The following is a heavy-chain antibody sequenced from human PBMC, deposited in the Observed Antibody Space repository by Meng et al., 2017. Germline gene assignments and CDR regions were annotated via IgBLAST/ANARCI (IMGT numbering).Heavy chain of an antibody. J-gene: IGHJ3*02. CDR1: GFSFSSYW. CDR2: IKEDGGKK. V-gene: IGHV3-7*01. D-gene: IGHD3-3*02. CDR3: ARDILGGAFDI. Sequence: GESLKISCAASGFSFSSYWMSWVRQATGKGLEWVANIKEDGGKKFYVDSVKGRFTISRDNTNPSLDLQINSVRVEDTAVYYCARDILGGAFDIWGQGTMVTVSS.